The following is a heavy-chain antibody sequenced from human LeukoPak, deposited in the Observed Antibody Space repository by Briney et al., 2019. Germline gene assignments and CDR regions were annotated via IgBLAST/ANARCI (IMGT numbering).Heavy chain of an antibody. CDR2: ISYDGSKK. CDR3: VKEGRDTTFGVLVPFDY. CDR1: GFMFSHFG. D-gene: IGHD3-3*01. V-gene: IGHV3-30*18. Sequence: RGSLRLSCEASGFMFSHFGIHWVRQAPGKGLEWVAVISYDGSKKYYADSVEGRFTISRDNSKKTVHLQMNSLRAEDTAVYYCVKEGRDTTFGVLVPFDYWGQGALVIVSS. J-gene: IGHJ4*02.